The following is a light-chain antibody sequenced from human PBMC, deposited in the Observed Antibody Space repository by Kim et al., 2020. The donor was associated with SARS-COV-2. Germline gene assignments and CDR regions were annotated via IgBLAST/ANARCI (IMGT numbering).Light chain of an antibody. CDR3: QQYDNLPMYT. CDR2: DAS. CDR1: QDISNY. V-gene: IGKV1-33*01. J-gene: IGKJ2*01. Sequence: DIQMTQSPSSLSASVGDRVTITCQASQDISNYLNWYQRKPGKAPKLLIYDASNLETGVPSRFSGSGSGTDFTFTISSLQPEDIATYYCQQYDNLPMYTFGQGTKLEI.